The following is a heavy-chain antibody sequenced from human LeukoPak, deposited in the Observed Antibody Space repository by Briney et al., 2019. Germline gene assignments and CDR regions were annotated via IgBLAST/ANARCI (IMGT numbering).Heavy chain of an antibody. CDR3: ASSYGDYRYYFDY. CDR2: ISSSSSTI. J-gene: IGHJ4*02. Sequence: GGSLRLSCAASGFSFSSYSMNWVCQAPGKGLEWVSYISSSSSTIYYADSVKGRFTISRDNAKNSLYLQMNSLRDEDTAVYYCASSYGDYRYYFDYWGQGTLVTVSS. D-gene: IGHD4-17*01. V-gene: IGHV3-48*02. CDR1: GFSFSSYS.